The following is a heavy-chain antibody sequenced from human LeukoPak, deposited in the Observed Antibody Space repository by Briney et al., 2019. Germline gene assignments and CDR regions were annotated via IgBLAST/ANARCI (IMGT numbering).Heavy chain of an antibody. D-gene: IGHD5-18*01. CDR2: INSDGGST. V-gene: IGHV3-74*01. CDR1: GFTLSSYW. CDR3: ARVLGYSYGLFDC. J-gene: IGHJ4*02. Sequence: GGSLRLSCAASGFTLSSYWVHWVRQAPGKGLVWVSRINSDGGSTSYADSAKGRFTISRDNAKNTLYLQMNSLRADDTAVYYCARVLGYSYGLFDCWGQGTLVTVSS.